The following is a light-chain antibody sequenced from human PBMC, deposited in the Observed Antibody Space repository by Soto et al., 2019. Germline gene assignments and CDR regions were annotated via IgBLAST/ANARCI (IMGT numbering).Light chain of an antibody. V-gene: IGKV1-5*03. CDR3: QQYNSHST. CDR1: QSVNSW. CDR2: KAS. Sequence: VQMTQSPSTLSASVGDRVTITCRASQSVNSWLAWYQQKPGRAPKVLIYKASSLESGVPSRFSGSGSGTEFTLTISSLQPDDFATYYCQQYNSHSTFGQGTKVEVK. J-gene: IGKJ1*01.